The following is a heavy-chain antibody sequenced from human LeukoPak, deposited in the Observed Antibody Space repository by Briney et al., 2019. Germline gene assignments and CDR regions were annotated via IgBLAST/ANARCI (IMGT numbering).Heavy chain of an antibody. J-gene: IGHJ6*03. V-gene: IGHV4-31*03. CDR1: GGSISSGGYY. CDR3: ARKGYSGTQGSSGYYYYYYYMDV. CDR2: INHSGST. D-gene: IGHD6-19*01. Sequence: SETLSLTCTVSGGSISSGGYYWSWIRQHPGKGLEWIGEINHSGSTNYNPSLKSRVTISVDTSKNQFSLKLSSVTAADTAVYYCARKGYSGTQGSSGYYYYYYYMDVWGKGTTVTVSS.